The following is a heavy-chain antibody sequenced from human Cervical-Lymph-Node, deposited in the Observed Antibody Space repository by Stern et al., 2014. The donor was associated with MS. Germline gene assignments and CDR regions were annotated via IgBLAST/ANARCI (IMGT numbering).Heavy chain of an antibody. V-gene: IGHV4-59*02. CDR1: GGAVSDYY. CDR2: ISDTGTT. J-gene: IGHJ2*01. CDR3: ARDPSTTASDWFFDL. Sequence: QVQLQESGPGLVKPSETLSLTCTVSGGAVSDYYWTWIQQRPGKGLEWIGYISDTGTTNYNPALHSRVTITLDTSQNQVSLRLRSVTAADTAVYYCARDPSTTASDWFFDLWGRGSLVTVSS. D-gene: IGHD2-21*02.